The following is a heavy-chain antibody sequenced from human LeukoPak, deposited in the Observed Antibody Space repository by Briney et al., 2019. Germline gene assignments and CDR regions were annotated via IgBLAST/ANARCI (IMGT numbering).Heavy chain of an antibody. Sequence: HPGRSLRLSCAASGFTFSSYAMHWVRQAPGKGLEWVAVISYDGSNKYYADSVKGRFTISRDNSKNTLYLQMNSLRAEDTAVYYCAKTAVAGTVRDYLDYWGQGTLVTVSS. CDR2: ISYDGSNK. CDR3: AKTAVAGTVRDYLDY. D-gene: IGHD6-19*01. J-gene: IGHJ4*02. CDR1: GFTFSSYA. V-gene: IGHV3-30-3*02.